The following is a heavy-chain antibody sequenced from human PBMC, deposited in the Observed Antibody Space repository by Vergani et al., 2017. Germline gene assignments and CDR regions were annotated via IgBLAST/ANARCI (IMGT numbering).Heavy chain of an antibody. CDR2: IKQDGSEK. CDR3: AGANWNDPENVDY. CDR1: GFTFSSYW. J-gene: IGHJ4*02. D-gene: IGHD1-1*01. V-gene: IGHV3-7*03. Sequence: EVQLVESGGGLVQPGGSLRLSCAASGFTFSSYWMSWVRQAPGKGLEWVANIKQDGSEKYYVDSVKGRFTISRDNAKNSLYLQMNSLRAEDTAVYYCAGANWNDPENVDYWGQGTLVTVSS.